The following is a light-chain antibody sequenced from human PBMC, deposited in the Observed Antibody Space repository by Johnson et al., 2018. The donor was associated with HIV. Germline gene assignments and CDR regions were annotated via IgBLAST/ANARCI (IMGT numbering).Light chain of an antibody. CDR1: SSNIGNNY. CDR3: GAWDSGLTAGV. V-gene: IGLV1-51*01. J-gene: IGLJ1*01. CDR2: DND. Sequence: QSVLTQPPSVSAAPGQRVTISFSGSSSNIGNNYVSWYQHLPGTAPKLLIYDNDKRPSGIPDRFSGSRSGTSATLGITGLQTGDEADYYCGAWDSGLTAGVFGTGTKGTVL.